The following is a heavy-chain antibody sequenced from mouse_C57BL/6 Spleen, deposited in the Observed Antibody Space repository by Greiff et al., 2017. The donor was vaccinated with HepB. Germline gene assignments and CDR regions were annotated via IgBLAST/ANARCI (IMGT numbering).Heavy chain of an antibody. CDR3: ASGYSAMDY. Sequence: EVQLQQSGPELVKPGASVKISCKASGYSFTGYYMHWVKQSTEKSLEWIGESNPSTGGTSYNQKCKGKATLTVDKSSSTAYMQLKSLTSEDSAVFYCASGYSAMDYWGQVTSVTVSS. J-gene: IGHJ4*01. V-gene: IGHV1-43*01. D-gene: IGHD3-2*02. CDR2: SNPSTGGT. CDR1: GYSFTGYY.